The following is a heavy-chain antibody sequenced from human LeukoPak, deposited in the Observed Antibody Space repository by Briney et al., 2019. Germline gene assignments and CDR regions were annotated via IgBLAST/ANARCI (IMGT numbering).Heavy chain of an antibody. CDR1: GGSISSGGYY. CDR3: ASFSCSSTSCSLVATEQLGEYYYGMDV. Sequence: PSETLSLTCTVSGGSISSGGYYWSWIRQHPGKGLEWIGYIYYSGSTYYNPSLKSRVTISVDTSKNQFSLKLSSVTAADTAVYYCASFSCSSTSCSLVATEQLGEYYYGMDVWGQGTTVTVSS. V-gene: IGHV4-31*03. J-gene: IGHJ6*02. CDR2: IYYSGST. D-gene: IGHD2-2*01.